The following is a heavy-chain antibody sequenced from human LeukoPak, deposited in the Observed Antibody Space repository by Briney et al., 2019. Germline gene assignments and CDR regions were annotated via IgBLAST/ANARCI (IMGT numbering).Heavy chain of an antibody. CDR1: GGSFSGYY. CDR2: INHSGST. J-gene: IGHJ4*02. CDR3: ARHVREWFGELTDY. Sequence: SETLSLTCAVYGGSFSGYYWSWIRQPPGKGLEWIGEINHSGSTYYNPSLKSRVTISVDTSKNQFSLKLSSVTAADTAVYYCARHVREWFGELTDYWGQGTLVTVSS. D-gene: IGHD3-10*01. V-gene: IGHV4-34*01.